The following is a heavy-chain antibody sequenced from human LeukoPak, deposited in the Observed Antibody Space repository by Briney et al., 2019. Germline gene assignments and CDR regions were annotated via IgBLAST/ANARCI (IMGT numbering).Heavy chain of an antibody. J-gene: IGHJ4*02. CDR2: INHSGST. Sequence: SETLSLTCAVYGGSFSGYYWSWIRQPPGKGLEWIGEINHSGSTNYNPSLKSRVTISVDTSKNQFSLKLSSVTAADTAVYYCARRTNHILTGSVYYFDYWGQGTLVTVSS. V-gene: IGHV4-34*01. D-gene: IGHD3-9*01. CDR3: ARRTNHILTGSVYYFDY. CDR1: GGSFSGYY.